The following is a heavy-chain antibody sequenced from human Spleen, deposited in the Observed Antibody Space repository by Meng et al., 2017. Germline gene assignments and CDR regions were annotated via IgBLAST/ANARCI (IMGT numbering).Heavy chain of an antibody. V-gene: IGHV3-74*01. CDR1: GFTISTYW. J-gene: IGHJ4*02. CDR3: AKDKYFNDNTGHSPMDY. CDR2: TSRDGSDT. D-gene: IGHD3-22*01. Sequence: EVQMVESGGGLVQPGGSLRLSCVASGFTISTYWLHWVRQAPGKGLVWVSRTSRDGSDTVYADSVKGRFTMSRDNAKNTLYLQMNSLRAEDTAVYYCAKDKYFNDNTGHSPMDYWGQGTLVTVSS.